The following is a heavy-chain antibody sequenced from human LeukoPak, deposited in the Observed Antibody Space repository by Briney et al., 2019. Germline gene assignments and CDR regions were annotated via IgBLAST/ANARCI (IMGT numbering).Heavy chain of an antibody. Sequence: GESVKLSCVASGFTFSGSTVHWVRQASGRGLEWVGRIRSKANSYATAYAASVKGRFTISRDDSQNTAYLQMTSLQTEDTAVYYCTRYIAAAGTEYYFDYWGQGTLVTVSS. D-gene: IGHD6-13*01. CDR3: TRYIAAAGTEYYFDY. CDR1: GFTFSGST. J-gene: IGHJ4*02. CDR2: IRSKANSYAT. V-gene: IGHV3-73*01.